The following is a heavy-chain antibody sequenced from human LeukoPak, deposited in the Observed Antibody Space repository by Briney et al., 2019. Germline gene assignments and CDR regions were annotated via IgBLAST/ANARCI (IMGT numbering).Heavy chain of an antibody. Sequence: SETLSLTCTVSCGSISRYYWSWIRQPARKGLEGIGGIYTCGSTNYNPSLKSRVTMSVDASKNQFSLKLSSVTAADTAVYYCARGVDLKWLDPWGQGTLVTVSS. J-gene: IGHJ5*02. D-gene: IGHD3/OR15-3a*01. CDR1: CGSISRYY. CDR3: ARGVDLKWLDP. CDR2: IYTCGST. V-gene: IGHV4-4*07.